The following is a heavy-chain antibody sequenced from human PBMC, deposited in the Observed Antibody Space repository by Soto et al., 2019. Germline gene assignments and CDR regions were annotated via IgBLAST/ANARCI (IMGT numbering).Heavy chain of an antibody. CDR1: VFTVSNDA. Sequence: GGALRLSCAASVFTVSNDAMSWVRQAPGKGLEWISSLSGGGDRTHYADSVKGRSTISRDDSKNVLSLDINSLTAGDTAVYYCARGGSGWYPFDYWGQGSLVTVSS. V-gene: IGHV3-23*01. D-gene: IGHD6-19*01. CDR2: LSGGGDRT. J-gene: IGHJ4*02. CDR3: ARGGSGWYPFDY.